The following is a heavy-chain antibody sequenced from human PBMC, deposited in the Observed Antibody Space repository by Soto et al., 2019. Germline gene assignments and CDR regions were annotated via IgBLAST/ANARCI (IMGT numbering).Heavy chain of an antibody. CDR3: AKDAVVVVPAVIRNWFDP. D-gene: IGHD2-2*01. CDR1: VFSFSSYG. J-gene: IGHJ5*02. CDR2: ISGFGEST. Sequence: GGSLRLSCAASVFSFSSYGMSWVRQAPGKGLEWVSGISGFGESTYYADSVKGRFTISRDNSENTLYLQMNSLRAEDTAVYFCAKDAVVVVPAVIRNWFDPWGQGTQVTVSS. V-gene: IGHV3-23*01.